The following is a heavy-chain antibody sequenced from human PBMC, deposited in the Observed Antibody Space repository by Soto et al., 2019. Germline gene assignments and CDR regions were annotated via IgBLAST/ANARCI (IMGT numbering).Heavy chain of an antibody. Sequence: GGSLRLSCAASGFTFSSYAMHWVRQAPGKGLEWVAVISYDVSNKYYADSVKGRFTISRDNSKNTVYLQMNSLRAADTAVYYCARDSASYYYGSGSRDYWGQGTLVTVSS. J-gene: IGHJ4*02. CDR1: GFTFSSYA. CDR3: ARDSASYYYGSGSRDY. V-gene: IGHV3-30-3*01. D-gene: IGHD3-10*01. CDR2: ISYDVSNK.